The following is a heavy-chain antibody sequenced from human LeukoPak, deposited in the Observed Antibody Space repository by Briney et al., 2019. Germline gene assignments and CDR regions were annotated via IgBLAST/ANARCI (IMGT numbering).Heavy chain of an antibody. J-gene: IGHJ5*02. CDR2: INHSGNT. Sequence: SETLSLTCAVYGGSFSGYYWSWIRQAPGKGLEWIGEINHSGNTNYNPSLKSRVTISVDTSKNQFSLKLSSVTAADTAVYYCASSRTTVTTLDPWGQGTLVTVSS. CDR3: ASSRTTVTTLDP. D-gene: IGHD4-17*01. CDR1: GGSFSGYY. V-gene: IGHV4-34*01.